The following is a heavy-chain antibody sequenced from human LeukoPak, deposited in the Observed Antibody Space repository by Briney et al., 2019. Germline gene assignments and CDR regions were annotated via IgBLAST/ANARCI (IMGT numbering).Heavy chain of an antibody. Sequence: ASVKVSCKVSGYTLTELSMHWVRQAHGKGKGGMGGFDPEDGETIYAHKFHGRITMTEDTPTDTAYMELSSLRSEDTAVYYCATLYSSGWLNYFDYWGQGTLVTVSS. CDR3: ATLYSSGWLNYFDY. J-gene: IGHJ4*02. D-gene: IGHD6-19*01. V-gene: IGHV1-24*01. CDR1: GYTLTELS. CDR2: FDPEDGET.